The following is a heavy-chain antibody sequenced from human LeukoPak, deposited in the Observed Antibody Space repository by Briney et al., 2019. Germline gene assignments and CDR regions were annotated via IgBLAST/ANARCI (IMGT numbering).Heavy chain of an antibody. Sequence: PGGSLRLSCAASGFTFSSYAMHWVRQAPGKGLEYVSAISSNGGSTYYANSVKGRFTISRDNSKNTLYLQMGSLRAEDMAVYYCARSPPSGSYYVEFDAFDIWGQGTMVTVSS. CDR2: ISSNGGST. D-gene: IGHD1-26*01. CDR1: GFTFSSYA. J-gene: IGHJ3*02. CDR3: ARSPPSGSYYVEFDAFDI. V-gene: IGHV3-64*01.